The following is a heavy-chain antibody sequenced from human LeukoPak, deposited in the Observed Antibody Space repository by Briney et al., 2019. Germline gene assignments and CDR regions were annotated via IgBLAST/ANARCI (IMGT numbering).Heavy chain of an antibody. D-gene: IGHD3-22*01. CDR3: ARGTNYYDRSGYFPDY. Sequence: GGSLRLSCAVSGFTFSSYWMSWVRQAPGKGLEWVANIKQDGSEKYYVDSVKGRFTISRDNAKNSLYLQMNSLRAEDTAVYYCARGTNYYDRSGYFPDYWGQGTLVTVSS. V-gene: IGHV3-7*01. CDR1: GFTFSSYW. J-gene: IGHJ4*02. CDR2: IKQDGSEK.